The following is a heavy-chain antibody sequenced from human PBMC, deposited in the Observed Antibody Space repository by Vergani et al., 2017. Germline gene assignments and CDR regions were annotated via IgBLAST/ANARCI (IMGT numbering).Heavy chain of an antibody. CDR1: GGSISSGSYY. CDR3: ARGEVIVVVPAAPYYYYYGMDV. Sequence: QVQLQESGPGLVKPSQTLSLTCTVSGGSISSGSYYWSWIRQPAGKGLEWIGRIYTSGSTNYNPSLKSRVTISVDTSKNQFSLKVSSVTAADTAVYYCARGEVIVVVPAAPYYYYYGMDVWGQGTTVTVSS. J-gene: IGHJ6*02. CDR2: IYTSGST. D-gene: IGHD2-2*01. V-gene: IGHV4-61*02.